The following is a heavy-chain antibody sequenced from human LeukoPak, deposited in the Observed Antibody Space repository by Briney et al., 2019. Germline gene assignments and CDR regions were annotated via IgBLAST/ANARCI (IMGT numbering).Heavy chain of an antibody. CDR2: INQDGSKQ. J-gene: IGHJ4*02. CDR1: GFTFSSYG. V-gene: IGHV3-7*01. Sequence: GGSLRLSCAASGFTFSSYGMSWVRQAPGKGLEWVANINQDGSKQNYVDSVKGRFTVSRDNAQNSLYLQMHSLRAEDTAVYYCARDPDILLGVNFDYWGQGALVIVSS. D-gene: IGHD2-21*01. CDR3: ARDPDILLGVNFDY.